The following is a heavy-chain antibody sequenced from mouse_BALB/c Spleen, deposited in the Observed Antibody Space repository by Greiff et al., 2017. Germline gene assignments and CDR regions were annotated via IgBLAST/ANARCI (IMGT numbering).Heavy chain of an antibody. J-gene: IGHJ4*01. CDR2: ILPGSGST. Sequence: EVQRVESGAELVKPGASVKLSCTASGFNIKDTYMHWVKQRPGHGLEWIGEILPGSGSTNYNEKFKGKATFTADTSSNTAYMQLSSLTSEDSAVYYCARRAYGNYEAMDYWGQGTSVTVSS. CDR3: ARRAYGNYEAMDY. V-gene: IGHV14-3*02. CDR1: GFNIKDTY. D-gene: IGHD2-1*01.